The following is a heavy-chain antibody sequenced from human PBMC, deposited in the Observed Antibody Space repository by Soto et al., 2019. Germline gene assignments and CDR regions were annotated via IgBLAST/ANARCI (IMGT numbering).Heavy chain of an antibody. CDR3: ARDYSSGWCLDY. V-gene: IGHV3-30-3*01. D-gene: IGHD6-13*01. Sequence: QVQLVESGGGVVQPGNSLRLSCAGSGFPFSAEAMHWVRQAPGKGLEWVAAISHDGNNKNHADSVKGRFTVSRDNSKNTLYLQIYSLRPEDTAVYYCARDYSSGWCLDYWGQGSLVTVSS. J-gene: IGHJ4*02. CDR2: ISHDGNNK. CDR1: GFPFSAEA.